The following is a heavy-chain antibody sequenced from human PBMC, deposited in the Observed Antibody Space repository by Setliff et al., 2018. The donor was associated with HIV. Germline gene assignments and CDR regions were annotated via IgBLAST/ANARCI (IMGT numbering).Heavy chain of an antibody. D-gene: IGHD3-3*01. V-gene: IGHV4-34*01. J-gene: IGHJ4*02. Sequence: SETLSLTCAVYGVSFSGYYWNWIRQTPGKGLEWIGEIDHSGSTNYNPSLKSRVTISLDTSKNQFSLRLSSVSAADTAVYYCARTSYNFWGGPDSWGQGTLVTVSS. CDR2: IDHSGST. CDR3: ARTSYNFWGGPDS. CDR1: GVSFSGYY.